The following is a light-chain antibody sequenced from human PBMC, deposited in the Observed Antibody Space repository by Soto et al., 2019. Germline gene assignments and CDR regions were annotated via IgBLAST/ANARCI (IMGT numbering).Light chain of an antibody. Sequence: SYELTQPPSVSVSPGQTASITCSGDKLGDKYACWYQQKPGQSPVLVIYEDTKRPSGIPERFSGSNFGNTATLTISGTQAMDEADYYWQAWASSTEGVFGTGTKLTVL. CDR2: EDT. CDR1: KLGDKY. J-gene: IGLJ1*01. V-gene: IGLV3-1*01. CDR3: QAWASSTEGV.